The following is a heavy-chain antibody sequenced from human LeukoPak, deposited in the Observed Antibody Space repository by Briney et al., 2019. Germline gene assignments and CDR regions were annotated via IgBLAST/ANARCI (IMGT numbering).Heavy chain of an antibody. D-gene: IGHD6-13*01. CDR1: GGSISSYY. V-gene: IGHV4-59*01. CDR2: IYYSGTT. CDR3: ARGVYIAAAQYGY. Sequence: PSETLSLTCTVSGGSISSYYWSWIRQPPGKGLEWGGYIYYSGTTNFNPSLKSRVTISLDTSKHQSSLKLSSVTAADTAVYYCARGVYIAAAQYGYWGQGTLVTVSS. J-gene: IGHJ4*02.